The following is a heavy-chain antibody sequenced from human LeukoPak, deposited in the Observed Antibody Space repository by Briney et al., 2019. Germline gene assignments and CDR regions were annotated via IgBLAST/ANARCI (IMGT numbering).Heavy chain of an antibody. J-gene: IGHJ3*02. V-gene: IGHV3-23*01. CDR1: GGSIRSSYYY. CDR3: ANSRITMIAI. Sequence: QTSETLSLTCTVSGGSIRSSYYYWGWIRQPPGKGLEWVSVISGSGDSTYYSDFVKGRFTISRDNSKNTLYLQMNSLRAEDTAVYYCANSRITMIAIWGQGTMVTVSS. D-gene: IGHD3-22*01. CDR2: ISGSGDST.